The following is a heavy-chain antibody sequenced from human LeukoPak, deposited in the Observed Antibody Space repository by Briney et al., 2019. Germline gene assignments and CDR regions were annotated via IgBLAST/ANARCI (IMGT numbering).Heavy chain of an antibody. V-gene: IGHV4-59*01. D-gene: IGHD2-15*01. Sequence: SETLSLTCTVSGGSISSYYWSWIRQPPGKGLEWIGYIYCSGSTNYNPSLKSRVTISVDTSKNQFSLKLSSVTAADTAVYYCARVTGGCFDYWGQGTLVTVSS. CDR3: ARVTGGCFDY. CDR1: GGSISSYY. CDR2: IYCSGST. J-gene: IGHJ4*02.